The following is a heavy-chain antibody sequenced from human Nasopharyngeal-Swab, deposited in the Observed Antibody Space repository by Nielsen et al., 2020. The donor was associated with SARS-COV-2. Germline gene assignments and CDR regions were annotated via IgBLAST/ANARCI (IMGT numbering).Heavy chain of an antibody. D-gene: IGHD1-14*01. V-gene: IGHV3-49*03. CDR2: IRSKAYGGTT. J-gene: IGHJ4*02. Sequence: GGPLRSSCTAPGFTSGDYAMSWFRQAPGKGLEWVGFIRSKAYGGTTEYAASVKGRFTISRDDSKSISYLQMNSLKTEDTAVYYCTREVNRKYYFDYWGQGTLVTVSS. CDR1: GFTSGDYA. CDR3: TREVNRKYYFDY.